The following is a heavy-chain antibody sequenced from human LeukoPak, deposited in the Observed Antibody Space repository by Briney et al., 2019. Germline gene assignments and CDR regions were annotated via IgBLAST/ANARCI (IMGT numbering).Heavy chain of an antibody. CDR1: GGSFSGYY. CDR3: ATGGGDAFDI. V-gene: IGHV4-34*01. CDR2: INHSGST. D-gene: IGHD2-15*01. J-gene: IGHJ3*02. Sequence: SETLSLTCAVYGGSFSGYYWSWIRQPPGKGLEWIGEINHSGSTNYNPPLKSRVTISVDTSKNQFSLKLSSVTAADTAVYYCATGGGDAFDIWGQGTMVTVSS.